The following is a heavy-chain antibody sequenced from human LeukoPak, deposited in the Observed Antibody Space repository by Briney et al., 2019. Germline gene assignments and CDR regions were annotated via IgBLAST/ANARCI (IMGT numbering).Heavy chain of an antibody. CDR3: ARDDDWGPDY. Sequence: ASVTVSCKASGYTFTGHYMHWIRQARGQGLEWMGWIHPNSGATHYNQKLQGRVTMTSDTSIDTVYMELTSLIYDDTAVYYCARDDDWGPDYWGQGTLVTVSS. J-gene: IGHJ4*02. CDR2: IHPNSGAT. V-gene: IGHV1-2*02. CDR1: GYTFTGHY. D-gene: IGHD3-9*01.